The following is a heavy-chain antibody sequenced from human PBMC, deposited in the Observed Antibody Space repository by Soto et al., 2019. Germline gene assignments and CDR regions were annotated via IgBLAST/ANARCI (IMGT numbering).Heavy chain of an antibody. V-gene: IGHV1-2*04. Sequence: GASVKVSCKASGYTFTGYYMHWVRQAPGQGLEWMGWINPNSGGTNYAQKFQGWVTMTRDTSISTAYMELSRLRSDDTAVYYCARDRRTTVVITPKHRNYGMDFWGQGTTVPVAS. D-gene: IGHD4-17*01. CDR3: ARDRRTTVVITPKHRNYGMDF. J-gene: IGHJ6*02. CDR1: GYTFTGYY. CDR2: INPNSGGT.